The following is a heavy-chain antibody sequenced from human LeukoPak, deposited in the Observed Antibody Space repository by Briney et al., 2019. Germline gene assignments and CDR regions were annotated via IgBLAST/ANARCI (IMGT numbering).Heavy chain of an antibody. CDR2: INHSGST. V-gene: IGHV4-34*01. Sequence: PSETLSLTCAVYGGSFSGYYWSWIRQPPGKGLEWIGEINHSGSTNYNPSLKSRVTISVDTSKNQFSLKLSSVTAADTAVYYCASSNPGTLWGQGTLVTVSS. CDR3: ASSNPGTL. CDR1: GGSFSGYY. D-gene: IGHD1/OR15-1a*01. J-gene: IGHJ4*02.